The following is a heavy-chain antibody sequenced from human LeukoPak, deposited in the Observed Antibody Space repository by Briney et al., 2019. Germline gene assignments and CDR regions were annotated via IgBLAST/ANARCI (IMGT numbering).Heavy chain of an antibody. Sequence: PGGSLRLSCPASGFTFSSYWMHWVRQAPGKGLVWVSRINSDGSSTSYADSVKGRFTISRDNAKNTLYLQMNSLRAEDTAVYYCARATTVTDDAFDIWGQGTMVTVSS. J-gene: IGHJ3*02. CDR2: INSDGSST. V-gene: IGHV3-74*01. CDR3: ARATTVTDDAFDI. D-gene: IGHD4-17*01. CDR1: GFTFSSYW.